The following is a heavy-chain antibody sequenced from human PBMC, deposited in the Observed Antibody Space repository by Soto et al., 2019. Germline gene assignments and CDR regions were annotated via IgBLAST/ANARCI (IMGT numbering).Heavy chain of an antibody. CDR3: ARRSSGWYFDY. J-gene: IGHJ4*02. D-gene: IGHD6-19*01. Sequence: EVQLLESGGGLVQPGGSLRLSCAASGFSFSSYAMNWVRQAPGKGLEWVSVISGSGDSTYYADSVKGRFTISRDNSKNTLYLQMISLRAGDTAVYYCARRSSGWYFDYWGQGTLVIVSS. CDR1: GFSFSSYA. CDR2: ISGSGDST. V-gene: IGHV3-23*01.